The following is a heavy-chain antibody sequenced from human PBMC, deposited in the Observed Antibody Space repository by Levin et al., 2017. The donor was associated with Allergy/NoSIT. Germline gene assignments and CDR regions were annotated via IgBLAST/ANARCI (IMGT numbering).Heavy chain of an antibody. CDR2: INEDSDTI. J-gene: IGHJ4*02. V-gene: IGHV3-48*03. CDR1: GFSFVTYE. Sequence: RGESLKISCEASGFSFVTYEMTWVRQAPGKGLEWIAYINEDSDTIYYADSVKGRFTISRDNAKNSLSLQMDTLRAEDTAVYYCASGPISDYWGRGAQVTVSS. D-gene: IGHD3-3*01. CDR3: ASGPISDY.